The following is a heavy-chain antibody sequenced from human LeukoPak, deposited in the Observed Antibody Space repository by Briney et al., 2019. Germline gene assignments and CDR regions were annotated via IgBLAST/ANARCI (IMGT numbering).Heavy chain of an antibody. V-gene: IGHV1-69*01. J-gene: IGHJ4*02. D-gene: IGHD3-3*01. Sequence: SAKVSFKPSGGNFRSFAINWVRQAPGQGLEWMGGIVPIFRTSYYAQKSQGRVAITADDSTSTVYMELTSLRSEDTAVYFCAAPSPDKSGYHPFDYWGQGTLVTVSS. CDR1: GGNFRSFA. CDR2: IVPIFRTS. CDR3: AAPSPDKSGYHPFDY.